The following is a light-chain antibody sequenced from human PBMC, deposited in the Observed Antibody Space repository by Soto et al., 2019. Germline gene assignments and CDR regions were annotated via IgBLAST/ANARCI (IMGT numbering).Light chain of an antibody. CDR2: KVS. V-gene: IGKV2-30*01. J-gene: IGKJ2*01. Sequence: DIVVTQSPLSLPVTLGQSASISCRSSQSLLYSDGDTYLGWFQQRPGQSPRRLIYKVSKRDSGVPDRFGGSGSGTVFTLKITSVQADDVGIYYCKQGDHCLYTLGQGTKVDIK. CDR3: KQGDHCLYT. CDR1: QSLLYSDGDTY.